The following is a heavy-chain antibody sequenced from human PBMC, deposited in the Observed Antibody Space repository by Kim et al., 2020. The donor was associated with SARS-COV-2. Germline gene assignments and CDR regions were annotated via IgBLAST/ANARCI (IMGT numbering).Heavy chain of an antibody. D-gene: IGHD2-2*01. CDR1: GFSFDDYA. CDR2: ISGNGLYT. J-gene: IGHJ4*02. V-gene: IGHV3-43*02. CDR3: AQSTNYQLPGLF. Sequence: GGSLRLSCAASGFSFDDYAMHWVRQVPGQGLEWVSLISGNGLYTYYADSVKGRVTISRDNSKNSLYLQMKSLTTADTALYYCAQSTNYQLPGLFWGQGTLVTVSS.